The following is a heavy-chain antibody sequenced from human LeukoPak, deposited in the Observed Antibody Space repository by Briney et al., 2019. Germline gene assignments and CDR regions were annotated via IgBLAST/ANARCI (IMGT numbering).Heavy chain of an antibody. CDR3: ARGSAYSH. D-gene: IGHD3-22*01. J-gene: IGHJ4*02. CDR1: GFAVSTNY. Sequence: GGSLRLSCAAPGFAVSTNYMSWVRQAPGKGLEWVSVIYSGGSTYHSDSVKGRFTISRDNSKNMLYLQMSSLRPEDTAVYYCARGSAYSHWGQGTLVTVSS. V-gene: IGHV3-66*02. CDR2: IYSGGST.